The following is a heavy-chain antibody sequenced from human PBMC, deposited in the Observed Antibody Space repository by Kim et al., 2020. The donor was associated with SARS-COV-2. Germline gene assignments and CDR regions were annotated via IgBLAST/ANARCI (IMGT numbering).Heavy chain of an antibody. CDR3: AKDIQVLDGSYSSGFDY. J-gene: IGHJ4*02. D-gene: IGHD1-26*01. Sequence: GGSLRLSCAASGFTFDDYTMHWVRQAPGKGLEWVSLISWDGGSTYYADSVKGRFTISRDNSKNSLYLQMNSLRTEDTALYYCAKDIQVLDGSYSSGFDYWGQGTLVTVSS. CDR2: ISWDGGST. CDR1: GFTFDDYT. V-gene: IGHV3-43*01.